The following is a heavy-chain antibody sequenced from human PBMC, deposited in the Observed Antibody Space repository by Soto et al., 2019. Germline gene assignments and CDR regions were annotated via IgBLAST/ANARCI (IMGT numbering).Heavy chain of an antibody. CDR2: INPSGGST. D-gene: IGHD3-16*01. V-gene: IGHV1-46*01. CDR3: ARLGAVAFDI. Sequence: XSVKDSCKASGYTFTSYYMHWVRQAPGQGLEWMGIINPSGGSTSYAQKFQGRVTMTRDTSTSTVYMELSSLRSEDTAVYYCARLGAVAFDIWGQGTMVTVSS. J-gene: IGHJ3*02. CDR1: GYTFTSYY.